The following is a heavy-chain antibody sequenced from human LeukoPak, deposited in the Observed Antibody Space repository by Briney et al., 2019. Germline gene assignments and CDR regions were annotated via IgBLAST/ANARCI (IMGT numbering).Heavy chain of an antibody. Sequence: SETLSLTCTVSGGSISSYYWSWIRQPPGKGLEWIGYIYYSGSTNYNPSLKSRVTISVDTSKNQFSLKLSSVTAAGTAVYYCARGGIQLWFGGGDWFDPWGQGTLVTVSS. D-gene: IGHD5-18*01. V-gene: IGHV4-59*01. CDR1: GGSISSYY. CDR2: IYYSGST. J-gene: IGHJ5*02. CDR3: ARGGIQLWFGGGDWFDP.